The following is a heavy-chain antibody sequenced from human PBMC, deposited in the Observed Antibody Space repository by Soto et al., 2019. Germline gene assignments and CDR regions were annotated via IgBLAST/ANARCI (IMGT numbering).Heavy chain of an antibody. J-gene: IGHJ4*02. V-gene: IGHV3-48*01. Sequence: PGGSLRLSCAASGFSFSSYSMNWVRQAPGKGLEWVSYISSSSSTIYYVDSVKGRFTISRDNAKNSLFLQMNSLRAEDTALYYCAKDLVTYQFDHSGDYSWGHWGQGTVVTVSS. CDR3: AKDLVTYQFDHSGDYSWGH. CDR2: ISSSSSTI. CDR1: GFSFSSYS. D-gene: IGHD3-22*01.